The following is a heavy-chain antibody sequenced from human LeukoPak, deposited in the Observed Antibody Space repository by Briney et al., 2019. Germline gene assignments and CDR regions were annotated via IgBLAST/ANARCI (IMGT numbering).Heavy chain of an antibody. D-gene: IGHD1-26*01. Sequence: GGSLRLSCAASGFTVSSNYMSWVRQAPGKGLEWVSVIYSGGSTYYADSVKGRSTISRDNSKNTVYLQMSSLRAEDTAVYYCARDPLTGSSHYFDYWGQGTLVTVSS. CDR1: GFTVSSNY. CDR2: IYSGGST. J-gene: IGHJ4*02. CDR3: ARDPLTGSSHYFDY. V-gene: IGHV3-53*01.